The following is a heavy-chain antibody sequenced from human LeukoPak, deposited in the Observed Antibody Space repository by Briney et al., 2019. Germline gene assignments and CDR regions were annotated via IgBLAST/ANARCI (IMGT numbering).Heavy chain of an antibody. Sequence: RSGGSLRLSCAASGFTFSSYSMNWVRQAPGKGLEWVSYISSSSSTIYYADSVKGRFTISRDNAKNSLYLQMNSLRAEDTAVYYCARGEVYYSGSYWVDYWGQGTLVTVSS. CDR2: ISSSSSTI. J-gene: IGHJ4*02. CDR1: GFTFSSYS. V-gene: IGHV3-48*01. CDR3: ARGEVYYSGSYWVDY. D-gene: IGHD1-26*01.